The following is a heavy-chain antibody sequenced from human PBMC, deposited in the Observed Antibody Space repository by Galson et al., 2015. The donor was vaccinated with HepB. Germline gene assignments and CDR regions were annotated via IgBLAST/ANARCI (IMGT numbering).Heavy chain of an antibody. CDR2: ISTFTGNT. CDR1: GYTFINYG. CDR3: ARGYSSGLTTSYYYGMDV. J-gene: IGHJ6*02. Sequence: SVKVSCKASGYTFINYGITWVRQAPGQGLEWLGWISTFTGNTNYAQKLQGRVTMTTDTSTSTAYMDLRSLGSDDTAVYYCARGYSSGLTTSYYYGMDVWGQGTTVTVSS. V-gene: IGHV1-18*01. D-gene: IGHD6-19*01.